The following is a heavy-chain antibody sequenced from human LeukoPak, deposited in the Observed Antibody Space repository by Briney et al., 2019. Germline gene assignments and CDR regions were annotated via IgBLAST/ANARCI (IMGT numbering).Heavy chain of an antibody. CDR3: ARPREQQLFDY. J-gene: IGHJ4*02. V-gene: IGHV3-23*01. D-gene: IGHD6-13*01. CDR2: MSGRGVST. Sequence: GGSLRLSCAASGFTFTNYAMSWVRQAPGKGLEWVSGMSGRGVSTYCADSVKGRFTISRDNSKNTLYLQMNSLRAEDTAVYYCARPREQQLFDYWGQGTLVTVSS. CDR1: GFTFTNYA.